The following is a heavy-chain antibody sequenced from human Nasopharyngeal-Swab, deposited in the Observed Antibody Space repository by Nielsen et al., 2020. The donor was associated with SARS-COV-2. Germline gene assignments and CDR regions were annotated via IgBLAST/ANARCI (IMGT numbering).Heavy chain of an antibody. D-gene: IGHD6-6*01. V-gene: IGHV3-7*02. Sequence: GESLKISCAASGFTFSNYWMSWVRQAPGKGLEWVANIKQDGSQKYYVDSVKGRFTISRDNAKNSLYLQMTSLRAEDTAVYYCASHVSSSTAGYYYYYMDVWGNGTTVTVSS. CDR1: GFTFSNYW. CDR3: ASHVSSSTAGYYYYYMDV. J-gene: IGHJ6*03. CDR2: IKQDGSQK.